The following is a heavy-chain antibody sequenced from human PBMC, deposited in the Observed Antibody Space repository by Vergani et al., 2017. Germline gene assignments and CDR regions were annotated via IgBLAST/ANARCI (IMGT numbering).Heavy chain of an antibody. D-gene: IGHD3-22*01. CDR2: IYYSGST. V-gene: IGHV4-59*01. CDR3: ASSTYDSSGVRFYYYDYMDV. Sequence: QVQLQESGPGLVKPSETLSLTCTVSGGSISSYYWSWIRQPPGKGLEWIGYIYYSGSTNYNPSLKSRVTISVDTSKNQVSLKLSSVTAADTAVYYCASSTYDSSGVRFYYYDYMDVWGKGTTVTVSS. J-gene: IGHJ6*03. CDR1: GGSISSYY.